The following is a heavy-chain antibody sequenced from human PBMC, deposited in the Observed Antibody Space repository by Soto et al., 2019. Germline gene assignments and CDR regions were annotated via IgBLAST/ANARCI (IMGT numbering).Heavy chain of an antibody. V-gene: IGHV3-23*01. Sequence: GGSLRLSCEASGFMFSTFAMNWVRQAPGKGLEWVAGISAGGSSTTYADSVKGRFTVSRDNGKKTLYLEMNALRAEDTAVYFCAKDRRTGVVSKGYGMDVCGPGTTLTVSS. CDR1: GFMFSTFA. CDR2: ISAGGSST. J-gene: IGHJ6*02. D-gene: IGHD3-3*01. CDR3: AKDRRTGVVSKGYGMDV.